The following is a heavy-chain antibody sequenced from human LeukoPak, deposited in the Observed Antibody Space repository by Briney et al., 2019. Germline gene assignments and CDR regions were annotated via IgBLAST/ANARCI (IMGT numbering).Heavy chain of an antibody. V-gene: IGHV4-34*01. CDR2: INHGGTT. J-gene: IGHJ6*03. D-gene: IGHD6-19*01. Sequence: PSQTLSLTCDVYARSFSDYYWAWVRQPPGRVLECIGEINHGGTTKSNPCLKSRATNSVHTSNNQCSLKLNSVTAADTAVYYCARGEGTLAGQRWPYSFYYCVDVWGKGTTVTVSS. CDR3: ARGEGTLAGQRWPYSFYYCVDV. CDR1: ARSFSDYY.